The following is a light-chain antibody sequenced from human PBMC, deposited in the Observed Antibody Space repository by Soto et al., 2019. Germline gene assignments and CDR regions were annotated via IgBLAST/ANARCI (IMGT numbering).Light chain of an antibody. CDR1: QSVSSS. Sequence: ESVLTQSPATLSLSPGERATLSCRASQSVSSSLAWYQQKPGQAPRLLIYDASNRATGIPARFSGSGSGTDFTLTISSLESEDFAVYYCQQYNSYLLTFGGGTKVDIK. CDR3: QQYNSYLLT. V-gene: IGKV3-11*01. CDR2: DAS. J-gene: IGKJ4*01.